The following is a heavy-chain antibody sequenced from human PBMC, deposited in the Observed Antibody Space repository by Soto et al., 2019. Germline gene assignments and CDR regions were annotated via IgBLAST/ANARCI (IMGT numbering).Heavy chain of an antibody. Sequence: QVQLVQSGAQVKKPGASVKVSCKASGYTFTSYDINWVRQATGQGLEWMGWMNPNSGNTGYAQKFQGRDTMTRNTSKSTAYMELSSLRSEDTAVYYCARGVTVHVGGWFDPWGQGTLVTVSS. J-gene: IGHJ5*02. CDR1: GYTFTSYD. D-gene: IGHD4-17*01. CDR3: ARGVTVHVGGWFDP. CDR2: MNPNSGNT. V-gene: IGHV1-8*01.